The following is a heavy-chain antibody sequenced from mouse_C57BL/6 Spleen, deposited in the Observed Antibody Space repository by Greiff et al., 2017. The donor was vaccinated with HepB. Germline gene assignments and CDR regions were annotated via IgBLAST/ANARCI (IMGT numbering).Heavy chain of an antibody. Sequence: VQLQQSGAELVKPGASVKLSCKASGYTFTSYWMQWVKQRPGQGLEWIGEIDPSDSYTNYNQKFKGKATLTVDTSSSTAYMQLSSLTSEDSAVYYCARISLDGYYFAYWGQGTLVTVSA. CDR1: GYTFTSYW. J-gene: IGHJ3*01. V-gene: IGHV1-50*01. D-gene: IGHD2-3*01. CDR2: IDPSDSYT. CDR3: ARISLDGYYFAY.